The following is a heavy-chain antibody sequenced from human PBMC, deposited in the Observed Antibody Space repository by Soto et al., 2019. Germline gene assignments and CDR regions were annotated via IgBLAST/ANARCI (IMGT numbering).Heavy chain of an antibody. Sequence: GGSLRLSCAASGFTFSSYWMSWVRQAPGKGLEWVANIKQDGSEKYYVDSVKGRFTISRDNAKNSLYLQMNSLRAEDTAVYYCARDSYRIAVAGMVGYYYYGMDVWGQGTTVTVSS. CDR3: ARDSYRIAVAGMVGYYYYGMDV. J-gene: IGHJ6*02. D-gene: IGHD6-19*01. CDR2: IKQDGSEK. V-gene: IGHV3-7*01. CDR1: GFTFSSYW.